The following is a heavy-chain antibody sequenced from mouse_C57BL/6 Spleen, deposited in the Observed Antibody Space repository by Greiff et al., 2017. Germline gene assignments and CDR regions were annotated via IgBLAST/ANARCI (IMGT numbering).Heavy chain of an antibody. Sequence: EVKLVESGGGLVKPGGSLKLSCAASGFTFSSYAMSWVRQTPEKRLEWVATISDGGSYTYYPDNVKGRFTLTRDNAKNTLYLQMSHLKSEDTAMYYCARDRGYHYYAIDYWGQGTSVTVSS. CDR1: GFTFSSYA. CDR2: ISDGGSYT. J-gene: IGHJ4*01. D-gene: IGHD2-2*01. CDR3: ARDRGYHYYAIDY. V-gene: IGHV5-4*01.